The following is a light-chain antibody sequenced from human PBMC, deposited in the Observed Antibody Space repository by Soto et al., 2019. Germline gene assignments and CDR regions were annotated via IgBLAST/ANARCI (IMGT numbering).Light chain of an antibody. CDR1: SGDVGGYNY. V-gene: IGLV2-14*01. CDR2: AVT. Sequence: QSALTQPASVSGSPGQSVTISCAGTSGDVGGYNYVSWYQQHPGKAPKLMIHAVTNRPSGVSNRFSGSKSGNTASLTISSLQAEDEADYYCCSYTGASTYVFGTWTKLTVL. CDR3: CSYTGASTYV. J-gene: IGLJ1*01.